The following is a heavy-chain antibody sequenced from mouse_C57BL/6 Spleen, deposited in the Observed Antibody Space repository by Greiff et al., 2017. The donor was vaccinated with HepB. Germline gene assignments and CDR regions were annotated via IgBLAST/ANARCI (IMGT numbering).Heavy chain of an antibody. J-gene: IGHJ4*01. D-gene: IGHD2-12*01. Sequence: DVQLVESGGGLVKPGGSLKLSCAASGFTFSDYGMHWVRQAPEKGLEWVAYISSGSSTIYYADTVKGRFTISRDNAKNTLFLQMTSLRSEDTAMYYCATYYSGYYAMDYWGQGTSVTVSS. CDR1: GFTFSDYG. CDR2: ISSGSSTI. V-gene: IGHV5-17*01. CDR3: ATYYSGYYAMDY.